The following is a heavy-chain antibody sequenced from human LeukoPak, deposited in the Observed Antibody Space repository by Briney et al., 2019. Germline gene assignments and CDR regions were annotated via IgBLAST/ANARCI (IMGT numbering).Heavy chain of an antibody. CDR2: INPNSGGT. CDR1: GYTFTDHY. D-gene: IGHD2-2*01. J-gene: IGHJ4*02. V-gene: IGHV1-2*02. CDR3: ARGRAIVVVPAAIRVMFGY. Sequence: ASVKVSCKASGYTFTDHYMHWVRQAPGQGLVWMGWINPNSGGTNYVQKFQGRVTMTRDTSISTAYMELSRLRSDDTAVYYCARGRAIVVVPAAIRVMFGYWGQGTLVTVSS.